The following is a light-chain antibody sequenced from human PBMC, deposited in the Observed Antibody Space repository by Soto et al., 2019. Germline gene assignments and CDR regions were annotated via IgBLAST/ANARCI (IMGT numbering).Light chain of an antibody. Sequence: EILMTQSPATLSVSPGERATLSCRVSQSVSSSLAWYQQKPGQAPRLLIYGASTRATGVPARFSGSGSGTEFALTISSLQSEDFAVYYCQQCYNWPLTFGGGTKVEIK. CDR2: GAS. J-gene: IGKJ4*01. V-gene: IGKV3-15*01. CDR1: QSVSSS. CDR3: QQCYNWPLT.